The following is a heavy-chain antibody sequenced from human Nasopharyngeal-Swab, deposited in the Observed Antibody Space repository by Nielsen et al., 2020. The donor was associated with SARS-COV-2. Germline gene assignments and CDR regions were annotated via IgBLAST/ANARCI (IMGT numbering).Heavy chain of an antibody. V-gene: IGHV1-3*01. D-gene: IGHD6-13*01. CDR2: INAGNGNT. CDR3: ARDDSSSWYENWFDP. CDR1: GYTFTSYA. J-gene: IGHJ5*02. Sequence: VKVSCKASGYTFTSYAMHWVRQAPGQRLEWMGWINAGNGNTKYSQKFQGRVTITRDTSASTAYMELSSLRSEDTAVYYCARDDSSSWYENWFDPWGQGTLVTVSS.